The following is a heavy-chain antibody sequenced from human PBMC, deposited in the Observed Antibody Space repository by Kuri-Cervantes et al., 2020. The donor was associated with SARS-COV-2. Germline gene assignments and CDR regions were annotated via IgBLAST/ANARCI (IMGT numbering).Heavy chain of an antibody. J-gene: IGHJ4*02. Sequence: ASVKVSCKASGYTFSSRGFTWVRQVPGQGLEWVGYISTYNGNANYAQNFQGRVTMTTDTPTKTGHMELRRLQPDDTAIYYCARQGTTYLDSWGQGTRVTVSS. CDR1: GYTFSSRG. CDR2: ISTYNGNA. CDR3: ARQGTTYLDS. V-gene: IGHV1-18*01. D-gene: IGHD1-14*01.